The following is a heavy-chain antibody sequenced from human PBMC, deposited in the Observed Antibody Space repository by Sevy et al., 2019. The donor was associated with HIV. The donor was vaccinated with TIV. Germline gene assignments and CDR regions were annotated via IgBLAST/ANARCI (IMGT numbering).Heavy chain of an antibody. CDR1: GGSISSSSYY. CDR2: IYYSGST. J-gene: IGHJ5*02. V-gene: IGHV4-39*01. CDR3: ARGLLTRENWFDP. D-gene: IGHD2-15*01. Sequence: SETLSLTCTVSGGSISSSSYYWGWIRQPPGKGLEWIGSIYYSGSTYYNPSLKSRVTISVDTSKNQFSLKLSSVTAADTAMYYCARGLLTRENWFDPWGQGTLVTVSS.